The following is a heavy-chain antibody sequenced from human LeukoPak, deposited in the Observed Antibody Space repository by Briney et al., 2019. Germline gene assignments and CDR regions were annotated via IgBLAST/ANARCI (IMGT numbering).Heavy chain of an antibody. CDR2: ISSSSSYI. Sequence: PGGSLRLSCAASGFTFSSYSMNWVCQAPGKGLEWVSSISSSSSYIYYADSVKGRFTISRDNARNSLYLQMNSLRAEDTAVYYCARAGGYSSSHLIVYWGQGTLVTVSS. J-gene: IGHJ4*02. CDR3: ARAGGYSSSHLIVY. V-gene: IGHV3-21*01. CDR1: GFTFSSYS. D-gene: IGHD6-13*01.